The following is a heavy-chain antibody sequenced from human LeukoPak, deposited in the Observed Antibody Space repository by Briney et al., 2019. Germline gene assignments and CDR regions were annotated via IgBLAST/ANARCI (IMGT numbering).Heavy chain of an antibody. J-gene: IGHJ4*02. D-gene: IGHD6-13*01. V-gene: IGHV3-7*01. CDR2: IKQDGTEK. CDR3: ARMSSSSWYVCDY. Sequence: GGSLRLSCAASGFTFSSYWMTWVRQAPGKGPEWVANIKQDGTEKYYVDSVTGRFTISRDNAKDSLYLQMNSLRADDTAVYYYARMSSSSWYVCDYWGQGTLVTVAS. CDR1: GFTFSSYW.